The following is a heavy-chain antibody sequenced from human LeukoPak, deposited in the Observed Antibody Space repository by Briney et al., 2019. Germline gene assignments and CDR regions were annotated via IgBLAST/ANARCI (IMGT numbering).Heavy chain of an antibody. CDR2: IPYDGSNK. CDR3: ARAPVSPVLRYFDWSSGSYYFDY. V-gene: IGHV3-30-3*01. D-gene: IGHD3-9*01. CDR1: GFTFSSYA. Sequence: GGSLRLSCAASGFTFSSYAMHWVRQAPGKGLEWVAVIPYDGSNKYYADSVKGRFTISRDNSKNTQYLQMNSLRAEDTAVYYCARAPVSPVLRYFDWSSGSYYFDYWGQGTLVTVSS. J-gene: IGHJ4*02.